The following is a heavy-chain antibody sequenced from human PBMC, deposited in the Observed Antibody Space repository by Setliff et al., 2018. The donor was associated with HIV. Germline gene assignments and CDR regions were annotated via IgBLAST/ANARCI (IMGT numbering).Heavy chain of an antibody. CDR2: ISAYNGNT. D-gene: IGHD6-13*01. J-gene: IGHJ3*02. CDR1: GYTFTNFG. Sequence: ASVKVSCKASGYTFTNFGIGWVRQAPGQGLEWMGWISAYNGNTNYAQNLQGRVTMTVDTSTSRAYMELRSLRSDDTAVYYCARGLAQPGIAAAGTDAFDIWGQGTMVTVSS. V-gene: IGHV1-18*01. CDR3: ARGLAQPGIAAAGTDAFDI.